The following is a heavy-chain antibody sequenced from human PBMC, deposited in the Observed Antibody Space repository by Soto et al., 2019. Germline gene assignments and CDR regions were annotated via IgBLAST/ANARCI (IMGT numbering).Heavy chain of an antibody. CDR1: GFTFSSSG. J-gene: IGHJ5*02. CDR2: IWYDGRNK. V-gene: IGHV3-33*01. D-gene: IGHD3-9*01. CDR3: PRDVDYFWFDP. Sequence: QVQLVESGGGVVQPGRSLRLSCAASGFTFSSSGMHWVRQAPGKGLEWVAVIWYDGRNKYYADSVKGRFTIPRDNSKNTLYLQMNSLRAEDTAVYYCPRDVDYFWFDPWGQGTLVTVSS.